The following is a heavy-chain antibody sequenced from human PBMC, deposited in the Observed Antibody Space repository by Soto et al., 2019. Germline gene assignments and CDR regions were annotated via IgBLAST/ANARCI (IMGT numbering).Heavy chain of an antibody. CDR2: INPSGGST. J-gene: IGHJ4*02. D-gene: IGHD2-15*01. Sequence: ASVKVSCKASGYTFTSYYMHWVRQAPGQGLEWMGIINPSGGSTSYAQKFQGRVTMTRDTSTSTVYMELSSLRSEDTAVYYCASALTYCSGGSCYSFYYWGQGTLVTVSS. CDR3: ASALTYCSGGSCYSFYY. CDR1: GYTFTSYY. V-gene: IGHV1-46*01.